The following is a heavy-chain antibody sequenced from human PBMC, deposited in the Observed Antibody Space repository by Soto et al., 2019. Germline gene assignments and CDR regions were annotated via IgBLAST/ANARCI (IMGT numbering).Heavy chain of an antibody. Sequence: GGSLRLSCAASGFTFGNYVMNWVRQAPGKGLEWVASISGKSDTMYYAPSVKGRFTISRDNSKNTLYLQMNNLRVEDTAVYYCAKDRQGFTSGWPNWFDPWGQGTRVTVSS. J-gene: IGHJ5*02. CDR3: AKDRQGFTSGWPNWFDP. CDR1: GFTFGNYV. V-gene: IGHV3-23*01. D-gene: IGHD6-19*01. CDR2: ISGKSDTM.